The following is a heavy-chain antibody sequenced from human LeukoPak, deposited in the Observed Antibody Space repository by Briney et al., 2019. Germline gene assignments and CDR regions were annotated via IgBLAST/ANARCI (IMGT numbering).Heavy chain of an antibody. CDR3: ARGRHRGYYYDSSGYYPYY. D-gene: IGHD3-22*01. CDR2: VNPNSGNT. Sequence: ASVKVSCKASGYTFTSYDINWVRQATGQGLEWMGWVNPNSGNTGYAQKFQGRVTMTRNTSISTAYMELSSLRSEDTAVYYCARGRHRGYYYDSSGYYPYYWGQGTLVTVSS. V-gene: IGHV1-8*01. CDR1: GYTFTSYD. J-gene: IGHJ4*02.